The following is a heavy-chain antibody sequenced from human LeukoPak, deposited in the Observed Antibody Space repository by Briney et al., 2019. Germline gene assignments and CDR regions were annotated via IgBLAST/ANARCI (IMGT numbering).Heavy chain of an antibody. V-gene: IGHV4-34*12. Sequence: SETLSLTCAVYGGSLSGFYWTWIRQPPGKGLEWVGEIIHTGSTNYNPSLKSRVTISVDTSKNQFSLNLTPVTAADTAVYYCARIWGGYWGQGTLVTVSS. CDR1: GGSLSGFY. CDR2: IIHTGST. J-gene: IGHJ4*02. CDR3: ARIWGGY. D-gene: IGHD3-16*01.